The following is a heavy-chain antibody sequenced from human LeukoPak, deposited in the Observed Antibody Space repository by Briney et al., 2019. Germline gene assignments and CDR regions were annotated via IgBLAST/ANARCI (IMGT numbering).Heavy chain of an antibody. D-gene: IGHD1-1*01. CDR1: GYTFTSYG. CDR3: ARAKETGTPYYYYYMDV. CDR2: ISAYNGNT. Sequence: GASVKVSCKASGYTFTSYGISWVRQAPGQGLEWMGWISAYNGNTNYAQKLQGRVTMTTDTSTSTAYMELRSLRSDDTAVYYCARAKETGTPYYYYYMDVWGKGTTVTVSS. V-gene: IGHV1-18*01. J-gene: IGHJ6*03.